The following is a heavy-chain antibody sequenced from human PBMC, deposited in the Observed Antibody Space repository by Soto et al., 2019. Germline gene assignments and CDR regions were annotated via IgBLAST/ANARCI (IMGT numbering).Heavy chain of an antibody. D-gene: IGHD2-2*01. CDR1: GFTFSNNG. Sequence: GGPLRLSCVASGFTFSNNGMHWVLQAPGKELECLARIDYDEMNQHCIDPAKGRFTISRDKSKNTLYLPMNSLRAEDTAVYYCARYFCPVPTCYDLWGQGVLVTGSS. CDR3: ARYFCPVPTCYDL. V-gene: IGHV3-33*01. CDR2: IDYDEMNQ. J-gene: IGHJ4*02.